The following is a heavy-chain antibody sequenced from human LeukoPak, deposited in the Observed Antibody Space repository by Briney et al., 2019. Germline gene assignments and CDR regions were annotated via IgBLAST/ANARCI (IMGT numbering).Heavy chain of an antibody. CDR3: ARGRDDRRCYYGSGHTHLYY. V-gene: IGHV4-34*01. CDR2: INHSGST. D-gene: IGHD3-10*01. J-gene: IGHJ4*02. CDR1: GGSFSGYY. Sequence: PSETLSLTCAVYGGSFSGYYWSWIRQPPGKGLEWIGEINHSGSTNYNPSLKSRVTISVNTSKNQFSLKLSSVPAADTAVYYGARGRDDRRCYYGSGHTHLYYWGQGTLVTVSS.